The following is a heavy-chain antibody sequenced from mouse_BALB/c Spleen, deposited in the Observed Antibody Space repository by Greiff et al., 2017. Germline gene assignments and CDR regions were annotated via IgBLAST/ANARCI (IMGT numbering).Heavy chain of an antibody. CDR3: ARSGLGYYFDY. V-gene: IGHV5-17*02. CDR2: ISSGSSTI. D-gene: IGHD3-3*01. CDR1: GFTFSSFG. Sequence: EVKLVESGGGLVQPGGSRKLSCAVSGFTFSSFGMRWVRQAPEKGLVWVAYISSGSSTIYYADTVKGRFTISRDNPKNSLFLQMTSLRSEETAKYYCARSGLGYYFDYWGQGTTLTVSS. J-gene: IGHJ2*01.